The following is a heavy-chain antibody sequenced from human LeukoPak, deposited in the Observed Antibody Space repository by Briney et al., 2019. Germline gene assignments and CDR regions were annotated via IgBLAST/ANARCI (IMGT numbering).Heavy chain of an antibody. D-gene: IGHD6-6*01. CDR1: GGSISSSDYY. CDR3: ARPNSSSGAFDI. CDR2: MFYNGAT. J-gene: IGHJ3*02. V-gene: IGHV4-39*07. Sequence: SETLSLTCSVSGGSISSSDYYWGWIRQPPGKGLEWIGTMFYNGATKSNPSLSSRVTMSIDTSKNQFSLKLRSVTAADTAVYYCARPNSSSGAFDIWGQGTMVTVSS.